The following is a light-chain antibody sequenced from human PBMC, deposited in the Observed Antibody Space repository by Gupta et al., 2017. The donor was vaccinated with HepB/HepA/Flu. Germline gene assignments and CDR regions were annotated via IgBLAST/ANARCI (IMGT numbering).Light chain of an antibody. V-gene: IGKV1-33*01. J-gene: IGKJ4*02. CDR2: DAS. Sequence: DIQMTQSPSSLSASVGDRVTITCQASQDISNYLNWYQQKPGKAPKLLIYDASNLETGVPSRFSGSGSGTDFTFTISSLQPEDIATYYCQQDDNLPSRFGGGTKVEIK. CDR3: QQDDNLPSR. CDR1: QDISNY.